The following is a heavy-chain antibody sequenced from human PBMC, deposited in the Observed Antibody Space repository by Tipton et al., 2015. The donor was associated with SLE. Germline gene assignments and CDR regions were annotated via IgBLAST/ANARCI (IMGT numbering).Heavy chain of an antibody. D-gene: IGHD1-26*01. CDR2: ISSSGSTI. CDR1: GFTFSSYE. CDR3: ARGTGELDFDY. Sequence: SLRLSCAASGFTFSSYEMNWVRQAPGKGLEWVSYISSSGSTIYYADSVKGRFTTSRDNAKNSLYLQMNSLRAEDTAVYYCARGTGELDFDYWGQGPLVTVSS. J-gene: IGHJ4*02. V-gene: IGHV3-48*03.